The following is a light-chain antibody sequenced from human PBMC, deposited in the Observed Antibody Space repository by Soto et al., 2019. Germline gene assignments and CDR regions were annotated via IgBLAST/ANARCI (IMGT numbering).Light chain of an antibody. Sequence: SALTQPPSASGSPGQSVTISCTGTSSDVGGYNAVSWYQQHPGKAPKFIIYEVNKRPSGVPDRFSGSKSGTTASLTVSGLQADDEADYYCTSYTGSTWVFGGGTKLTVL. J-gene: IGLJ3*02. CDR2: EVN. V-gene: IGLV2-8*01. CDR3: TSYTGSTWV. CDR1: SSDVGGYNA.